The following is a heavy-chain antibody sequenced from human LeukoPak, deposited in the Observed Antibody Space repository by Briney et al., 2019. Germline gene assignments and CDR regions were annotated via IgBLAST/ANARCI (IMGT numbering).Heavy chain of an antibody. V-gene: IGHV4-59*01. D-gene: IGHD2-2*01. CDR2: IYYSGST. Sequence: SETLSLTCTVSGGSISSYYWSWIRQPPGKGLEWIGYIYYSGSTKYNPSLKSRVTISVDTSKNQFSLKLSSVTAADTAVYYCATVIPAATYNWSDPWGQGTLVTVSS. J-gene: IGHJ5*02. CDR3: ATVIPAATYNWSDP. CDR1: GGSISSYY.